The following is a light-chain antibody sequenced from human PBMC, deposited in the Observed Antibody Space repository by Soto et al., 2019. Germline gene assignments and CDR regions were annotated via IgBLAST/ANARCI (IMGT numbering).Light chain of an antibody. Sequence: QSVLTQPPSASGTPGQRVTFSCSGSSSNIGSSTVNWYQQVPGMAPKLLIYNSSQRPSGVPDRFSGSKAGTSASLDISGLQSEDEADYFCAAWDGSLNAYVFGTGNQLTVL. J-gene: IGLJ1*01. V-gene: IGLV1-44*01. CDR2: NSS. CDR3: AAWDGSLNAYV. CDR1: SSNIGSST.